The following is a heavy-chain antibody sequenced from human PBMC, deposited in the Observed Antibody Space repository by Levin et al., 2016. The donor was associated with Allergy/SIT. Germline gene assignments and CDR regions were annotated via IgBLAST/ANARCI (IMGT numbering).Heavy chain of an antibody. CDR2: INHSGST. CDR1: GGSFSGYY. CDR3: ARGQGYYDFWSGYYFWFDP. V-gene: IGHV4-34*01. Sequence: SETLSLTCAVYGGSFSGYYWSWIRQPPGKGLEWIGEINHSGSTNYNPSLKSRVTISVDTSKNQFSLKLSSVTAADTAVYYCARGQGYYDFWSGYYFWFDPWGQGTLVTVSS. D-gene: IGHD3-3*01. J-gene: IGHJ5*02.